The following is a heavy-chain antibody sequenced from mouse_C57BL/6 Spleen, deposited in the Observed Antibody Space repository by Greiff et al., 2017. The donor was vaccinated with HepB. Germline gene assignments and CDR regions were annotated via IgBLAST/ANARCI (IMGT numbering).Heavy chain of an antibody. CDR1: GYTFTDYN. J-gene: IGHJ1*03. D-gene: IGHD2-4*01. CDR3: ARRGWYDYDWYFDV. V-gene: IGHV1-18*01. Sequence: EVQLQQSGPELVKPGASVKIPCKASGYTFTDYNMDWVKQSHGKSLEWIGDINPNNGGTIYNQKFKGKATLTVDKSSSTAYMELRSLTSEDTAVYYCARRGWYDYDWYFDVWGTGTTVTVSS. CDR2: INPNNGGT.